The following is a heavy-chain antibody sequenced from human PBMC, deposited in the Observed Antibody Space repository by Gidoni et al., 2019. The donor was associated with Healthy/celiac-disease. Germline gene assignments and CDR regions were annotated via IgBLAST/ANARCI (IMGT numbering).Heavy chain of an antibody. CDR1: GFTFIIYS. CDR2: ISSSSSTK. Sequence: EVPLLESGGGLVQPGGSLRLSCPASGFTFIIYSMNWVRQAPGKGLEWVSYISSSSSTKYYADSVKGRFTISRDNAKNSLYLQMNSLRDEDTAVYYCARDPSQYYDSTTPYFDYWGQGTLVTVSS. D-gene: IGHD3-22*01. J-gene: IGHJ4*02. CDR3: ARDPSQYYDSTTPYFDY. V-gene: IGHV3-48*02.